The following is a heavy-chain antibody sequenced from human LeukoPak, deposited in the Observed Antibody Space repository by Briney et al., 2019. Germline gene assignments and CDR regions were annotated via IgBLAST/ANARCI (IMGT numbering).Heavy chain of an antibody. CDR2: ISPNSGGT. CDR1: GYTFTGYY. CDR3: ARYGVITPPYYFDY. V-gene: IGHV1-2*02. J-gene: IGHJ4*02. D-gene: IGHD3-22*01. Sequence: ASVKVSCKASGYTFTGYYIHWVRQAPGQGLEWMGWISPNSGGTDYAQNFQGRVTMTRDTSISTVYMELSRLRSDDTAVYYCARYGVITPPYYFDYWGQGTLVTVSS.